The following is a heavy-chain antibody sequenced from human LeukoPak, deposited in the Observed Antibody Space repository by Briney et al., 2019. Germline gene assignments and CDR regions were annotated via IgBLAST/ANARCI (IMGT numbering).Heavy chain of an antibody. CDR3: AKVRAPSGWFNSDY. Sequence: LSLTCTVSGGSISTGGYYWSWVRQAPGKGLEWVSGISGSGDSTYYADSVKGRFTISRDNSKNTLYLQMNSLRVEDTAAYYCAKVRAPSGWFNSDYWGQGTLVTVSS. J-gene: IGHJ4*02. CDR2: ISGSGDST. CDR1: GGSISTGGYY. V-gene: IGHV3-23*01. D-gene: IGHD6-19*01.